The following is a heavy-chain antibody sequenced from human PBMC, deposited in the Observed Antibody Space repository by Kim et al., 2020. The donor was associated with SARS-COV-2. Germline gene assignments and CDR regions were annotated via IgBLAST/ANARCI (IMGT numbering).Heavy chain of an antibody. V-gene: IGHV3-30*01. J-gene: IGHJ4*02. Sequence: ADSVKGRFTISRDNSKNTLYLQMNSLRAEDTAVYYCAREGSSGWYTQYFDYWGQGTLVTVSS. D-gene: IGHD6-19*01. CDR3: AREGSSGWYTQYFDY.